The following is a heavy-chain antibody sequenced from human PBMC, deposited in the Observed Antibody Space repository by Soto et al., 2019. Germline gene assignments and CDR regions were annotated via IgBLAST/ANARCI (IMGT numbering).Heavy chain of an antibody. Sequence: LGESLKISCKGSGYSFTSYWISWVRQMPGKGLEWMGRIDPSDSYTNYSPSFQGHVTISADKSISTAYLQWSSLKASDTAMYYCARLLTYYDILTGYYYYYYYGTDVWGPGTTVTVSS. D-gene: IGHD3-9*01. CDR3: ARLLTYYDILTGYYYYYYYGTDV. J-gene: IGHJ6*02. V-gene: IGHV5-10-1*01. CDR2: IDPSDSYT. CDR1: GYSFTSYW.